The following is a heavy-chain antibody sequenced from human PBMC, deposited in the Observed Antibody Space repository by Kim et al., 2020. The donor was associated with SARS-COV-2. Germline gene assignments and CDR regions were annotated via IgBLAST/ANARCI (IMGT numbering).Heavy chain of an antibody. CDR2: ISSSSSYI. Sequence: GGSLRLSCAASGFTFSSYSMNWVRQAPGKGLEWVSSISSSSSYIYYADSVKGRFTISRDNAKNSLYLQMNSLRAEDTAVYYCARDQDSSGWYLDYWGQGTLVTVSS. D-gene: IGHD6-19*01. CDR3: ARDQDSSGWYLDY. J-gene: IGHJ4*02. V-gene: IGHV3-21*01. CDR1: GFTFSSYS.